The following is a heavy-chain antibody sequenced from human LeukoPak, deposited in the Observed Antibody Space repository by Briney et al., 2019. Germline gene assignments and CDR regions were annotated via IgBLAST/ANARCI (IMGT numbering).Heavy chain of an antibody. CDR2: ISGSGDST. V-gene: IGHV3-23*01. CDR3: ARGGSAGRTALDY. CDR1: GFTFSSYA. Sequence: GGSLRLSCAASGFTFSSYAMSWVRQAPGKGLEWVSAISGSGDSTYFADSVKGRFAISRDNSRNMVYLQMNSLRAEDTAVYYCARGGSAGRTALDYWGQGTLVTVSS. D-gene: IGHD6-13*01. J-gene: IGHJ4*02.